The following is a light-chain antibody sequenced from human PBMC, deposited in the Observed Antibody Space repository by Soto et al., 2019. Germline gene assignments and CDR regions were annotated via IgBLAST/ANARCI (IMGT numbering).Light chain of an antibody. V-gene: IGLV2-14*01. Sequence: QSALTQPASVSGSPGQSITISCTGTSSDVGGYDYVSWYQQYPDKAPKLRIFEVSNRPSGVSNRFSGSKSGNTASLTISGLQTEDEADYSCSAYAGSSVLFGGGTKVTVL. CDR1: SSDVGGYDY. J-gene: IGLJ2*01. CDR3: SAYAGSSVL. CDR2: EVS.